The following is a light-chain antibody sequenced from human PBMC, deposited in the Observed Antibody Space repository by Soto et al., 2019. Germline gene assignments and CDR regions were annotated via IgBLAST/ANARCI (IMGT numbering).Light chain of an antibody. CDR1: QSASTY. CDR3: QQRSNWPPTWT. Sequence: EIVLTQSPATLSLSPGERATLSCRASQSASTYLAWYQQKPGQAPRLLIYDASIRATGIPVRFSGSGSGTDFTLTITSLEPEDFGVYYCQQRSNWPPTWTFDQGTKVDIK. J-gene: IGKJ1*01. V-gene: IGKV3-11*01. CDR2: DAS.